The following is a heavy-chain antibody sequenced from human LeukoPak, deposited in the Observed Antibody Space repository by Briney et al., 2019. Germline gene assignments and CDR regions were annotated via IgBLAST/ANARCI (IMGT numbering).Heavy chain of an antibody. CDR2: IIPILGIA. V-gene: IGHV1-69*04. J-gene: IGHJ2*01. CDR3: ARDRDFWSGPSWYFDL. CDR1: GGTFISYT. Sequence: SVKVSCKASGGTFISYTISWVRQAPGQGREGMGRIIPILGIANYAQKLQGRVTITADKSTSTAYMELSSLRSEDTAVYYCARDRDFWSGPSWYFDLWGRGTLVTVSS. D-gene: IGHD3-3*01.